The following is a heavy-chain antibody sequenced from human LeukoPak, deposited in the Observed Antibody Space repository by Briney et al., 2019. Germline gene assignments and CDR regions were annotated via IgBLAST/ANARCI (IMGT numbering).Heavy chain of an antibody. CDR1: VGSFSGYY. CDR3: ARGYYGSGSHCCHMDV. D-gene: IGHD3-10*01. CDR2: INHSGST. J-gene: IGHJ6*03. V-gene: IGHV4-34*01. Sequence: PSETLSLTCAVYVGSFSGYYWSWIRQPPGKGLEWIEEINHSGSTNYNSSLKSRVTISVDTSKNQFSLKLSSVTAADTAVYYCARGYYGSGSHCCHMDVWGKGTTITVS.